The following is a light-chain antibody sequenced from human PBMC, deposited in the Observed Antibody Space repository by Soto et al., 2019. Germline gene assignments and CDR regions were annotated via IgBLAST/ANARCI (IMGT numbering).Light chain of an antibody. CDR3: QQYNNWPLST. CDR1: QSLRSS. J-gene: IGKJ5*01. Sequence: ETMMKQYTATLSVSPWARATLSCRASQSLRSSLGWYQQKPGQAPRLLIYDASTRATGIPARFSGSGSGTDFTLTISGLQSEYFAVYYYQQYNNWPLSTSGEGTRLEIK. V-gene: IGKV3-15*01. CDR2: DAS.